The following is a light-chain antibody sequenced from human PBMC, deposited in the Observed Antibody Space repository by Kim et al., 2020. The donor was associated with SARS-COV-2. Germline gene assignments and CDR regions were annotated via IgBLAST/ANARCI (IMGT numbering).Light chain of an antibody. CDR2: YDR. V-gene: IGLV3-21*04. CDR1: SMGSKR. Sequence: APGKTARITSGGNSMGSKRVLGYQLKPGQAPVLVIHYDRDRPSGIPERFSGSNSGNTATLTISRVEAGDEAYYYCQVWDSSSDHRVFGGGTQLTVL. CDR3: QVWDSSSDHRV. J-gene: IGLJ3*02.